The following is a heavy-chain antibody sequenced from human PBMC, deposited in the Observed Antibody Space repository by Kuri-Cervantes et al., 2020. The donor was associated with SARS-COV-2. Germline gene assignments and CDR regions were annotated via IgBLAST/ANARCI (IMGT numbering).Heavy chain of an antibody. J-gene: IGHJ5*02. CDR1: GFTFSSYA. CDR2: ISYDGNNK. D-gene: IGHD3-3*01. Sequence: GESLKISCAASGFTFSSYAMHWVRQAPGKGLEWVTVISYDGNNKYYADSVKGRFTISRDNSKNTLYLQMDSLRAEDTALYYCARGGNDFWSGYPTTNWFDPWGQGTLVTVSS. CDR3: ARGGNDFWSGYPTTNWFDP. V-gene: IGHV3-30-3*01.